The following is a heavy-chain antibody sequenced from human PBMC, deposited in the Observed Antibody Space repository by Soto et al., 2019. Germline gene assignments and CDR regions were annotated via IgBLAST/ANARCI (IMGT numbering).Heavy chain of an antibody. CDR2: INPKSGGT. V-gene: IGHV1-2*02. J-gene: IGHJ4*02. D-gene: IGHD4-17*01. CDR1: GSSFTGHY. CDR3: ARGGTDGDYTGVDH. Sequence: QVQLVQCGAEVQKPGASVKVSCKPLGSSFTGHYMIWVRQAPGQGLEWVGWINPKSGGTSYAQKFQGRVAMTRDTSIGAAYMELSDLRSDDTPVYYSARGGTDGDYTGVDHWGQGTLVTVSS.